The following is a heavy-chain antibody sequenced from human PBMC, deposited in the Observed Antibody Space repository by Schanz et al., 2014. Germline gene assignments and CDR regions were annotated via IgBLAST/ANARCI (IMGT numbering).Heavy chain of an antibody. J-gene: IGHJ4*02. Sequence: EVQLLESGGGLVQPGGSLRLSCSASEFTFSTDAMNWVRQAPGKGLEWVSAISGGGGTTYYADSVKGRFTISRDKSKNTLYLQMNSLRPEDTAVYYCARGGFGEVSYFDYWGQGTLVTVSS. D-gene: IGHD3-10*01. CDR3: ARGGFGEVSYFDY. CDR1: EFTFSTDA. V-gene: IGHV3-23*01. CDR2: ISGGGGTT.